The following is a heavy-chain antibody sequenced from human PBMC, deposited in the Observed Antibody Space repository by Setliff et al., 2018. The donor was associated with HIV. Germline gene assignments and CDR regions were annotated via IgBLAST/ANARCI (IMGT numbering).Heavy chain of an antibody. J-gene: IGHJ5*02. CDR1: AGSITSYY. CDR3: VRAGYCNSATCYFSGWFDP. V-gene: IGHV4-4*08. CDR2: IYTSGST. Sequence: NPSETLSLTCTVSAGSITSYYWSWIRQPPGKGLEWIGYIYTSGSTNYNPSLKSRVTISLDTSKNQFSLRLSSVTAADTAVYYWVRAGYCNSATCYFSGWFDPWGAGMLVTVSS. D-gene: IGHD2-2*01.